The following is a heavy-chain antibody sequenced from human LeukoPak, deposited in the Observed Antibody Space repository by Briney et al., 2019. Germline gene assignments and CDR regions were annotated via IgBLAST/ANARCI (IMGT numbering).Heavy chain of an antibody. CDR1: GFTFSSYS. Sequence: GGSLRLSCAASGFTFSSYSMIWVRQAPGKGLEWVSSISSSSSYIYYADSVKGRFTISRDNSKNTLYLQMNSLRAEDTAVYYCTRGFAHYDSSGYWIDYWGQGTLVTVSS. V-gene: IGHV3-21*01. D-gene: IGHD3-22*01. CDR2: ISSSSSYI. CDR3: TRGFAHYDSSGYWIDY. J-gene: IGHJ4*02.